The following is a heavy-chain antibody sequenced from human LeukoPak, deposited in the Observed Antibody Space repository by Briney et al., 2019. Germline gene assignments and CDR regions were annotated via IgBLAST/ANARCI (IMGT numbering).Heavy chain of an antibody. J-gene: IGHJ2*01. Sequence: SETLSLTCTVSGGSISSYYWSWIRQPPGEGLEWIGYIYYSGSTNYNPSLKSRVTISVDTSKNQFSLKLSSVTAADTAVYYCARQPYDILTGYRYFWYFDLWGRGTLVTVSS. CDR1: GGSISSYY. CDR2: IYYSGST. V-gene: IGHV4-59*08. D-gene: IGHD3-9*01. CDR3: ARQPYDILTGYRYFWYFDL.